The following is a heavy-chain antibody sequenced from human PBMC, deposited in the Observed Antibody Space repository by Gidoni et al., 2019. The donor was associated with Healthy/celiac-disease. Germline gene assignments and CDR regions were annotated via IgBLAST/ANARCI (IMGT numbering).Heavy chain of an antibody. CDR3: ARGIAASSRDYYYYYMDV. CDR1: GFTFSSYS. CDR2: ISSSSSTI. D-gene: IGHD6-6*01. Sequence: EVQLVESGGGLVQPGGSLRLPCAASGFTFSSYSMNWVRQAPGKGLEWVSYISSSSSTIYYADSVKGRFTISRDNAKNSLYLQMNSLRDEDTAVYYCARGIAASSRDYYYYYMDVWGKGTTVTVSS. J-gene: IGHJ6*03. V-gene: IGHV3-48*02.